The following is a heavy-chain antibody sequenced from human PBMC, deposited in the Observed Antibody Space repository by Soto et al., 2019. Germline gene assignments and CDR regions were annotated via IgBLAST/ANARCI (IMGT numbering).Heavy chain of an antibody. CDR2: INAGNGKT. V-gene: IGHV1-3*05. CDR1: GYTFTSYA. Sequence: QVQLVQSGAEEKKPGASVKVSCKASGYTFTSYAMHWVRQAPGQRLEWMGWINAGNGKTKYSQKFQGRVTITRDTPASPAYREQSTLRSEDAAVYYCARGSGDDYWVDYWGQGTLVTVSS. J-gene: IGHJ4*02. CDR3: ARGSGDDYWVDY. D-gene: IGHD3-22*01.